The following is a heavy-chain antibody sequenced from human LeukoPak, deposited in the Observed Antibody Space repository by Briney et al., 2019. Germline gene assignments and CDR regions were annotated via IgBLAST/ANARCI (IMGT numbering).Heavy chain of an antibody. J-gene: IGHJ6*03. CDR1: GFTFSSYA. CDR3: ARGPPPSGSYDYYYMDV. D-gene: IGHD1-26*01. V-gene: IGHV3-30*04. Sequence: GGSLRLSCAASGFTFSSYAMHWVRQAPGKGLEWVAVISYDGSNKYYADSVKGRFTISRDNSKNTLYLQMNSLRAEDTAVYYCARGPPPSGSYDYYYMDVWGKGTTVTVSS. CDR2: ISYDGSNK.